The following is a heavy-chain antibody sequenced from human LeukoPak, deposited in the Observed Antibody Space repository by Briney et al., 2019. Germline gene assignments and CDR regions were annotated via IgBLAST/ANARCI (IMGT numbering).Heavy chain of an antibody. CDR2: INPSGGST. CDR3: ARVKGYCSGGSCAGAFDI. V-gene: IGHV1-46*01. J-gene: IGHJ3*02. Sequence: ASVKVSCKASGNAFTSYYMHWVRQAPGQGLEWMGIINPSGGSTSYAQKFQGRVTMTRDTSTSTVYMELSSLRSEDTAVYYRARVKGYCSGGSCAGAFDIWGQGTMVTVSS. D-gene: IGHD2-15*01. CDR1: GNAFTSYY.